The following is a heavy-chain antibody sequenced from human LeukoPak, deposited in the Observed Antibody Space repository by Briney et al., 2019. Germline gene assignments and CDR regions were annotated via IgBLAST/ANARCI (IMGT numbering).Heavy chain of an antibody. CDR3: AREGPCGNSQFDY. CDR1: GFTFSSYG. V-gene: IGHV3-23*01. Sequence: GGSLRLSCAASGFTFSSYGMHWVRQAPGKGLEWVSTIGGSGVSTYYADSVKGRLTISRDNSKNTLYLQMNSLRAEDTAIYYCAREGPCGNSQFDYWGQGTLVTVSS. D-gene: IGHD2/OR15-2a*01. J-gene: IGHJ4*02. CDR2: IGGSGVST.